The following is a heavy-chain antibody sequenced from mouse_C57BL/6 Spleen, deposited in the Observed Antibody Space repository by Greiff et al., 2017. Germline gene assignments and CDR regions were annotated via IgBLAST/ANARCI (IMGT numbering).Heavy chain of an antibody. CDR1: GFTFSSYG. CDR3: APYAMDF. CDR2: ISSGGSYT. Sequence: EVKLMESGGDLVKPGGSLKLSCAASGFTFSSYGMSWVRQTPDKRLEWVATISSGGSYTYYPDSVKGRFTISRDNAKNTRYLQMSSLKSEDTAMYFCAPYAMDFWGQGTSVTVSS. V-gene: IGHV5-6*01. J-gene: IGHJ4*01.